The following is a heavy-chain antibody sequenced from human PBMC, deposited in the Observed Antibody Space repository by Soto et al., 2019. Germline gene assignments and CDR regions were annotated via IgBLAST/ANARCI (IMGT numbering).Heavy chain of an antibody. Sequence: QVQLVQSGAEVKKPGASVKVSCKASGYTFTSYDINWVRQATGQGLERLGWMNPNSGNTDYAQQFQGRVTMTRNTSITTAYMELSSLRSEDTAVYYCAREMTTWGMDGWGQGIKVTVSS. V-gene: IGHV1-8*01. CDR1: GYTFTSYD. D-gene: IGHD1-1*01. CDR2: MNPNSGNT. J-gene: IGHJ6*02. CDR3: AREMTTWGMDG.